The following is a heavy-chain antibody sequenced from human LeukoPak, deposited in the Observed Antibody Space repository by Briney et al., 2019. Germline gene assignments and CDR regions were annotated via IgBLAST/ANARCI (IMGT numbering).Heavy chain of an antibody. CDR3: ARDGEGVVVALDAFDI. J-gene: IGHJ3*02. V-gene: IGHV1-2*02. CDR1: GYTFTGYY. D-gene: IGHD2-15*01. Sequence: ASVKVSSKASGYTFTGYYMHWVRQAPGQGLEWMGWINPNSGGTNYAQKFQGRVTMTRDTSISTAYMELSSLRSEDTAVYYCARDGEGVVVALDAFDIWGQGTMVTVSS. CDR2: INPNSGGT.